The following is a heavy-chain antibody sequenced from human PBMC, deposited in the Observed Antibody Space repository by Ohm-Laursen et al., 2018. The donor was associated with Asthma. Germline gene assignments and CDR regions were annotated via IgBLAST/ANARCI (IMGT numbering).Heavy chain of an antibody. CDR1: GFTFSSYG. Sequence: SLRLSCSTSGFTFSSYGMHWVRQAPGKGLEWVAVIWYDGSNKYYADSVNGRFTVSRDDSKNTLYLQMNSLRPDDTAVYYCARDVMEWYLPAFDFWGQGTLVTVSS. CDR2: IWYDGSNK. D-gene: IGHD3-3*01. J-gene: IGHJ4*02. CDR3: ARDVMEWYLPAFDF. V-gene: IGHV3-30*19.